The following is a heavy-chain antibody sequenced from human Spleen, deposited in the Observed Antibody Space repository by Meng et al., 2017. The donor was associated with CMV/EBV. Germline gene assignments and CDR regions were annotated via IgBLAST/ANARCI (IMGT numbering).Heavy chain of an antibody. CDR1: GFTSSTYA. D-gene: IGHD2-2*01. CDR3: ARAHYCSSTSCYEDY. CDR2: ISGSGDST. V-gene: IGHV3-23*01. Sequence: LSLTCAASGFTSSTYAMSWVRQAPGKGLEWVSAISGSGDSTYYADSVKGRFTISRDNSKNTLYLQMNSLRSDDTAVYYCARAHYCSSTSCYEDYWGQGTLVTVSS. J-gene: IGHJ4*02.